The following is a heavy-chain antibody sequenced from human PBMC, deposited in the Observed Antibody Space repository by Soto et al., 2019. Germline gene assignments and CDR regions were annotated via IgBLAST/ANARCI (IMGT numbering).Heavy chain of an antibody. J-gene: IGHJ6*03. Sequence: PSETLSLTCTASGGSISSYYWSWIRQPPGKGLERIGYSYYSGSTNYNPSLKSRVTISVDTSKNQFSLKLSSVTAADTAVYYCAREGHGYSSSPKYYYYYYMDVWGKGTTVTVSS. CDR3: AREGHGYSSSPKYYYYYYMDV. CDR1: GGSISSYY. CDR2: SYYSGST. V-gene: IGHV4-59*01. D-gene: IGHD6-6*01.